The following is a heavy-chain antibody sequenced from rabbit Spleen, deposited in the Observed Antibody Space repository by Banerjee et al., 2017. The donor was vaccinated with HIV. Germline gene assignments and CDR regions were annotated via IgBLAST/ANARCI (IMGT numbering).Heavy chain of an antibody. CDR2: INTATGKA. CDR1: GFSFSSNT. J-gene: IGHJ6*01. CDR3: ARDTSSSFSSYGMDL. D-gene: IGHD1-1*01. Sequence: EQLEESGGGLVKPEGSLTLTCKASGFSFSSNTMCWVRQAPGKGLEWIACINTATGKAVYASWAKGRFTITRSTSLNTVTLQLNSLTAADTATYFCARDTSSSFSSYGMDLWGPGTLVTVS. V-gene: IGHV1S47*01.